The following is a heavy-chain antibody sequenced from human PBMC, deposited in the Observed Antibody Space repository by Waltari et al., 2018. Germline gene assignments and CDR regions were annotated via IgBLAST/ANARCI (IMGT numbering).Heavy chain of an antibody. CDR1: GGTFSSYA. Sequence: QVQLVQSGAEVKKPGSSVKVSCKASGGTFSSYAISWVRQAPGQGLEWMGGSIPIFGTANYAKKFQGRVTITTDESTSTAYMELSSLRSEDTAVYYCALMAIFGVEKNYYYYMDVWGKGTTVTVSS. D-gene: IGHD3-3*01. J-gene: IGHJ6*03. V-gene: IGHV1-69*05. CDR2: SIPIFGTA. CDR3: ALMAIFGVEKNYYYYMDV.